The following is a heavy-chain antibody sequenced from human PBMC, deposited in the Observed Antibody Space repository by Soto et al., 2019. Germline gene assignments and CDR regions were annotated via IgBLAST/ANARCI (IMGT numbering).Heavy chain of an antibody. CDR1: GFTFDDYT. CDR2: ISWDGGST. CDR3: AKDSGGYYYYGMDV. J-gene: IGHJ6*02. V-gene: IGHV3-43*01. Sequence: LRLSCAASGFTFDDYTMHWVRQAPWKGLEWVSLISWDGGSTYYADSVKGRLTISRDNSKNSLYLQMNSLRTEDTALYYCAKDSGGYYYYGMDVWGQGTTVTVSS.